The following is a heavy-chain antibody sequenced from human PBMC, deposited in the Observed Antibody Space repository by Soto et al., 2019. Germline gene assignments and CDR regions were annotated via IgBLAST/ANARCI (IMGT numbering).Heavy chain of an antibody. Sequence: QVQLVQSGAEVKKPWASVKVSCKASGYTFTTYDVNWMRQATGQGPEWLGWMNPYNGDTGYAQKFQGRVTLTRDTSMNTADLELSSLPYEATAVYYCARNRRERGDFDYWGQGTLVTVSS. CDR3: ARNRRERGDFDY. J-gene: IGHJ4*02. CDR1: GYTFTTYD. D-gene: IGHD3-16*01. V-gene: IGHV1-8*01. CDR2: MNPYNGDT.